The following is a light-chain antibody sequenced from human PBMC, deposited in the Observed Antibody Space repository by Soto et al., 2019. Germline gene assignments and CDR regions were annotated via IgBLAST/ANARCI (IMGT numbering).Light chain of an antibody. CDR1: QTISSW. CDR3: QQYSNWPLT. V-gene: IGKV1-5*03. CDR2: KAS. J-gene: IGKJ4*01. Sequence: DIQMTQSPSTLSGSVGDRVTITCRASQTISSWLAWYQQKPGKAPKLLIYKASTLKSGVPSRFSGSGSGTEFTLTINSLQSEDFAVYYCQQYSNWPLTFGGGTKVDIK.